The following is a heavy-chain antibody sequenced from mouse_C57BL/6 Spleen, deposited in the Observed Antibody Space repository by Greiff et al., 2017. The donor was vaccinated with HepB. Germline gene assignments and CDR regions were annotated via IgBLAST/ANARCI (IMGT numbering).Heavy chain of an antibody. Sequence: QVQLKQPGAELVKPGASVKMSCKASGYTFTSYWITWVKQRPGQGLEWIGDIYPGSGSTNYNEKFKSKATLTVDTSSSTAYMQLSSLTSEDSAVYYCAREGYYGNYAWFAYWGQGTLVTVSA. CDR2: IYPGSGST. J-gene: IGHJ3*01. D-gene: IGHD2-1*01. V-gene: IGHV1-55*01. CDR1: GYTFTSYW. CDR3: AREGYYGNYAWFAY.